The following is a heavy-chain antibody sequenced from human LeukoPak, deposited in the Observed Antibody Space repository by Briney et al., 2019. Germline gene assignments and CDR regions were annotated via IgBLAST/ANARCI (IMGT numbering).Heavy chain of an antibody. CDR2: FYTSANT. CDR1: GDSVSGYY. J-gene: IGHJ6*03. CDR3: ARGLRDEERHYGYYYMDV. Sequence: SETLSLTCTVSGDSVSGYYGSWIRQPPGKGLEWIGYFYTSANTNYNPSLKSRVTMSVGTSKNQFSLKLSSVTAADTAVYYCARGLRDEERHYGYYYMDVWGKGTTVTVSS. D-gene: IGHD3-22*01. V-gene: IGHV4-4*09.